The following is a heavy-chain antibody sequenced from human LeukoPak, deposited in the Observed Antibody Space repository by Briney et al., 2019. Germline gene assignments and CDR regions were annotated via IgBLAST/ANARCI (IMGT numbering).Heavy chain of an antibody. D-gene: IGHD3-22*01. V-gene: IGHV3-23*01. CDR3: AKVAGSSGYYPEF. Sequence: GGSLRLSCAASGFIFRSYGMHWVRQAPGKGLEWVSAISADGRSTYHADSVKGRFTISRDISKNTLYLQMNSLRAEDTAVYYCAKVAGSSGYYPEFWGQGTLVTVSS. J-gene: IGHJ4*02. CDR2: ISADGRST. CDR1: GFIFRSYG.